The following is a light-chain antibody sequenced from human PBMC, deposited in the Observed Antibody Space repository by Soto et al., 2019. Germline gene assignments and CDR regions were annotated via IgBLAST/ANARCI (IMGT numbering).Light chain of an antibody. Sequence: EIVLTQSPATLSLSPGERATLSCTTSQSVGSFLAWYQQKPGQAPRLLIYDASNRATGIPARFSGSGSGTDFTLTISSLEFEDSAIYYCQQCSNWLAFGGGTKVEIK. CDR1: QSVGSF. CDR2: DAS. J-gene: IGKJ4*01. CDR3: QQCSNWLA. V-gene: IGKV3-11*01.